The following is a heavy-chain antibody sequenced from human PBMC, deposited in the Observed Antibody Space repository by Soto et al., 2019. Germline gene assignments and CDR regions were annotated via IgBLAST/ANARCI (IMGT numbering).Heavy chain of an antibody. V-gene: IGHV3-66*01. D-gene: IGHD1-1*01. Sequence: EVQLVESGGGLVQPGGSLRLSCAASGFTVSSIHMSWVRQAPGKGLEWVSVIYNDGSTYYADSVKGRFTISRDNSRETVYLQLNNLRAEDPAVYYCARNSVHDPNYFYYMDVWGKGSTVTVSS. CDR2: IYNDGST. CDR1: GFTVSSIH. J-gene: IGHJ6*03. CDR3: ARNSVHDPNYFYYMDV.